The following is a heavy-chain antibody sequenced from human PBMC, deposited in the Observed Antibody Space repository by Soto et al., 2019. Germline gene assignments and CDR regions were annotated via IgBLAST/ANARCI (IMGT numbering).Heavy chain of an antibody. J-gene: IGHJ5*02. CDR3: ARAEGRTHGSYFDP. CDR1: GFTFSNFG. Sequence: QVQLVESGGGVVQPGKSLRLSCAASGFTFSNFGMHWVRQAPGKGLEWVAAVWYDGSREFYADSVKGRFTISRDNSKNMLYLQMNSLRAEDSAVYYCARAEGRTHGSYFDPWGQGTLVTGPS. CDR2: VWYDGSRE. D-gene: IGHD3-10*01. V-gene: IGHV3-33*08.